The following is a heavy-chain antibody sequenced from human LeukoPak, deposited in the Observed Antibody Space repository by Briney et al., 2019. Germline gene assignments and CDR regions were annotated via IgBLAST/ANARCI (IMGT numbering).Heavy chain of an antibody. CDR2: INSDGSST. J-gene: IGHJ4*02. V-gene: IGHV3-74*01. CDR1: GFTFSSYW. D-gene: IGHD6-19*01. CDR3: ASSPGIAVAGTFFS. Sequence: GGSLRLSCAASGFTFSSYWMHWVRQAPGKGLVWVSRINSDGSSTSYADSVKGRFTLSRDNAKNTLYLQMNSLRAEDTAVYYCASSPGIAVAGTFFSWGQGTLVTVSS.